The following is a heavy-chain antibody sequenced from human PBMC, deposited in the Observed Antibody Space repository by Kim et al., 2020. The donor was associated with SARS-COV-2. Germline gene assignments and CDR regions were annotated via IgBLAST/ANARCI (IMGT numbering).Heavy chain of an antibody. CDR3: ARGRTVPAAPWDFGLCWYFDL. CDR2: INHSGST. CDR1: GGSFSGYY. V-gene: IGHV4-34*01. D-gene: IGHD2-2*01. Sequence: SETLSLTCAVYGGSFSGYYWSWIRQPPGKGLEWIGEINHSGSTNYNPSLKSRVTISVDTSKNQLSLKLSSVTAADTAVYYCARGRTVPAAPWDFGLCWYFDLWGRGTLVTVSS. J-gene: IGHJ2*01.